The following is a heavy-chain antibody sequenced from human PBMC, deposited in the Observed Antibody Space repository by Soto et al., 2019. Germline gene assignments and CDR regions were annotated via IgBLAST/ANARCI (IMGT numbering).Heavy chain of an antibody. D-gene: IGHD2-15*01. CDR1: GFSFSSYS. Sequence: EVQPVESGGGLVKPGGSLRLSCAASGFSFSSYSMNWVRQAPGKGLEWVSSISSSASHINYADSVKGRFTISRDNAKKSLYLQMNSLRAEDTAVYYCARGYTGYCSGGTCYWFDPWGQGTLVTVSS. CDR2: ISSSASHI. V-gene: IGHV3-21*01. J-gene: IGHJ5*02. CDR3: ARGYTGYCSGGTCYWFDP.